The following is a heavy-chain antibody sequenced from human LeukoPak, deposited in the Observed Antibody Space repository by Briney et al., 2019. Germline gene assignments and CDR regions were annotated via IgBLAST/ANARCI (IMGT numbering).Heavy chain of an antibody. D-gene: IGHD6-13*01. CDR1: GFTFSSYW. CDR3: ASGQQLGY. V-gene: IGHV3-7*01. J-gene: IGHJ4*02. Sequence: GGSLRLSCAASGFTFSSYWMSWVRQAPGKGLEWVANIKQDGSEKYVDSVKGRFTISRDNAKNSLYLQMNSLRAEDTALYYCASGQQLGYWGQGTLVTVSS. CDR2: IKQDGSEK.